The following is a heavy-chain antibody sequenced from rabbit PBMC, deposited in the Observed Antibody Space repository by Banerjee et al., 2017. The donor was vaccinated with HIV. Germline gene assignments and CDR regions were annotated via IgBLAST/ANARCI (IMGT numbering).Heavy chain of an antibody. CDR3: ATYVDYDGDFDL. J-gene: IGHJ4*01. CDR2: IDTGFGGTA. V-gene: IGHV1S40*01. Sequence: WVRQAPGKGLEWIACIDTGFGGTAYYASWAKGRFTISKASSTTVTLQMTSLTAADTATYFCATYVDYDGDFDLWGQGTLRHRL. D-gene: IGHD2-1*01.